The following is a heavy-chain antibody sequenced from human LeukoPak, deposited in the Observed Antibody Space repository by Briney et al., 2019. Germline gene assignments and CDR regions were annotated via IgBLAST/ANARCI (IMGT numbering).Heavy chain of an antibody. CDR1: GGSFSGYY. V-gene: IGHV4-34*01. D-gene: IGHD3-3*01. CDR2: INHSGST. Sequence: SETLSLTCAVYGGSFSGYYWSWIRQPPGKGLEWIGEINHSGSTNYNPSLKSRVTISVDTSKNQFSLKLSSVTAADTAVYYCARDTTRITIFGVVTPTGFDYWGQGTLVTVSS. CDR3: ARDTTRITIFGVVTPTGFDY. J-gene: IGHJ4*02.